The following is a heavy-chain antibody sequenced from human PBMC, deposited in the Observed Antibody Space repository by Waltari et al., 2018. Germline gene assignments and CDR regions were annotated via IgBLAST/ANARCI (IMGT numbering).Heavy chain of an antibody. CDR2: IYYSGTT. CDR3: ARQLRFVDWIPRYFDS. CDR1: GDSISGSRNY. J-gene: IGHJ4*02. Sequence: QMELQESGPRLVKPSETLSLPCNVSGDSISGSRNYWAWLRQPPGKNLQWLGSIYYSGTTYYNPSLKGRFAISVDTSRNQFSLNVNSVTAADTGIYYCARQLRFVDWIPRYFDSWGRGTLATVSS. D-gene: IGHD3-3*01. V-gene: IGHV4-39*01.